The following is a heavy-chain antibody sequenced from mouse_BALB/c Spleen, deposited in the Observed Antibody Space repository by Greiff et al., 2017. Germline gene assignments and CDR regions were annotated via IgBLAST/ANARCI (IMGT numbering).Heavy chain of an antibody. Sequence: VQLKESGGGLVKPGGSLKLSCAASGFTFSSYAMSWVRQTPEKRLEWVASISSGGSTYYPDSVKGRFTISRDNARNIQYLQMSSLRSEDTDMYYCGRERWGLHGFAYWGQGTLVTVSA. CDR3: GRERWGLHGFAY. J-gene: IGHJ3*01. CDR1: GFTFSSYA. D-gene: IGHD6-1*01. V-gene: IGHV5-6-5*01. CDR2: ISSGGST.